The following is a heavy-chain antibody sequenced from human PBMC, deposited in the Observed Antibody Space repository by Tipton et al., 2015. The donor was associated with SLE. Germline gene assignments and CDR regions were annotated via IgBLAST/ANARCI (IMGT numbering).Heavy chain of an antibody. V-gene: IGHV3-48*01. CDR3: AREGGAGYSSGWFDY. D-gene: IGHD6-19*01. CDR2: ISCSSTTI. Sequence: SLRLSCAASGFTFSTYSINWVRQAPGKGLEWVSYISCSSTTIYYADSVKGRFTISRDNSKNTLYLQMNSLRAEDTAVYYCAREGGAGYSSGWFDYWGQGTLVTVSS. CDR1: GFTFSTYS. J-gene: IGHJ5*01.